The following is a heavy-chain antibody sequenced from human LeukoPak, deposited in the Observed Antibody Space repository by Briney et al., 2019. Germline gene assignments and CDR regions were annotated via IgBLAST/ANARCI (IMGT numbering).Heavy chain of an antibody. Sequence: GAPVKVSCKASGYTFTSYGISWVRQAPGQGLEWMGWISPYNGNTNYVQKLQGRVTMTRDTSTSTAYMELRSLRSDDTAVYYCATYSAAGRTYYFDYWGQGALVTVSS. CDR2: ISPYNGNT. V-gene: IGHV1-18*01. J-gene: IGHJ4*02. CDR1: GYTFTSYG. D-gene: IGHD6-13*01. CDR3: ATYSAAGRTYYFDY.